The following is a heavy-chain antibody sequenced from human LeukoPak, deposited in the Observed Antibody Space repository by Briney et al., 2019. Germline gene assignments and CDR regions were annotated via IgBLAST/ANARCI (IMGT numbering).Heavy chain of an antibody. Sequence: GGSLRLSCSASGFTLSSYWMHWVRQAPGKGLVWVSRINTDGSSTNYADSVKGRFTVSRDNAKNTLYLQMKSLRAEDTAVYYCARVIGWDEPFDIWGQGTMVTVSS. J-gene: IGHJ3*02. CDR2: INTDGSST. CDR3: ARVIGWDEPFDI. V-gene: IGHV3-74*01. CDR1: GFTLSSYW. D-gene: IGHD1-26*01.